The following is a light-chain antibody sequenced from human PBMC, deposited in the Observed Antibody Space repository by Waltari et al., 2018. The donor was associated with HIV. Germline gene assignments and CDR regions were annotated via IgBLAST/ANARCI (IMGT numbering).Light chain of an antibody. CDR3: SSYVNSDTLV. CDR1: YIDVDVYNY. V-gene: IGLV2-11*01. CDR2: DVT. Sequence: QSALTQPRSVSGSPGQSVTISCTGTYIDVDVYNYVSWYQLHPGKAPRLIIYDVTTRPSGVPDRFSGSKSGNTASLTISTLQPEDEADYYCSSYVNSDTLVFGGGTKLTVL. J-gene: IGLJ3*02.